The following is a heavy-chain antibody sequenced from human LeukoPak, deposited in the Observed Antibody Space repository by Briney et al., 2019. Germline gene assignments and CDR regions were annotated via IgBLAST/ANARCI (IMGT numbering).Heavy chain of an antibody. D-gene: IGHD3-10*01. CDR3: AKGDYYGSGSYYNGY. CDR1: GFTFSNSA. V-gene: IGHV3-23*01. Sequence: GGSLRLSCAASGFTFSNSAITCVRQSPGKGLEWVSDIRASGDTTHYADSVKGRFTISRDNSKHTLYLQMNSLRAEDTAVYYCAKGDYYGSGSYYNGYWGQGTLVTVSS. CDR2: IRASGDTT. J-gene: IGHJ4*02.